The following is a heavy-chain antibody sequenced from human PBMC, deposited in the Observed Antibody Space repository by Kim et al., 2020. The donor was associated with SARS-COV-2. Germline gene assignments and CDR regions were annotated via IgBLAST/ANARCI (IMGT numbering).Heavy chain of an antibody. CDR1: GFTFSSYW. Sequence: GGSLRLSCAASGFTFSSYWMSWVRQAPGKGLEWVANIKQDGSEKYYVDSVKGRFTISRDNAKNSLYLQMNSLRAEDTAVYYCARDRTMVRDNWFDPWGQGTLVTVSS. CDR3: ARDRTMVRDNWFDP. V-gene: IGHV3-7*01. CDR2: IKQDGSEK. J-gene: IGHJ5*02. D-gene: IGHD3-10*01.